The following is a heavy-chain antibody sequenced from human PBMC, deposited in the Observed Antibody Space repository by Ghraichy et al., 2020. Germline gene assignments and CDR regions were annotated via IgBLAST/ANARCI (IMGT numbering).Heavy chain of an antibody. V-gene: IGHV4-4*02. CDR3: ATCWGEAAGIGRLPEAGWFDP. J-gene: IGHJ5*02. Sequence: SETLSLTCAVSGGSISSSNWWSWVRQPPGKGLEWIGEIYHSGSTNYNPSLKSRVTISVDKSKNQFSLKLSSVTAADTAVYYCATCWGEAAGIGRLPEAGWFDPWGQGTLVTVSS. CDR2: IYHSGST. D-gene: IGHD6-13*01. CDR1: GGSISSSNW.